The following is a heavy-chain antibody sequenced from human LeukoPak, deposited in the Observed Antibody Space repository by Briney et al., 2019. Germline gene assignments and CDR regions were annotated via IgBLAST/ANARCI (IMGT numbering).Heavy chain of an antibody. Sequence: GGSLRLSCAASGFTFSSYWMTWVRQAPGKGLEWVANIKQDGSEKYYVDSVKGRFTISRDNAKNSLYLQMNSLRAEDTAVYYCARVRKYYDYVWGSYRPNRFDYWGQGTLVTVSS. CDR3: ARVRKYYDYVWGSYRPNRFDY. CDR1: GFTFSSYW. D-gene: IGHD3-16*02. CDR2: IKQDGSEK. V-gene: IGHV3-7*01. J-gene: IGHJ4*02.